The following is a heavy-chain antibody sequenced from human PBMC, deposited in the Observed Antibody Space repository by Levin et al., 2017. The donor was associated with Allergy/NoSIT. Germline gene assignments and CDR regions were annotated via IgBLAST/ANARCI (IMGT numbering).Heavy chain of an antibody. CDR1: GYTFTGYY. V-gene: IGHV1-2*06. J-gene: IGHJ6*02. D-gene: IGHD4-17*01. Sequence: GASVKVSCKASGYTFTGYYMHWVRQAPGQGLEWMGRINPNSGGTNYAQKFQGRVTMTRDTSISTAYMELSRLRSDDTAVYYCARVYGDYLYYYYGMDVWGQGTTVTVSS. CDR3: ARVYGDYLYYYYGMDV. CDR2: INPNSGGT.